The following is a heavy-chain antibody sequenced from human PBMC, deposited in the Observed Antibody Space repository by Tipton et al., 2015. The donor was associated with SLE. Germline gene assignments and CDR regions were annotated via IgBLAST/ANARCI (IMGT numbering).Heavy chain of an antibody. CDR1: GGSISSSSYY. J-gene: IGHJ3*02. CDR2: IYYSGST. D-gene: IGHD1-1*01. V-gene: IGHV4-39*07. CDR3: ARSRTGSDAFDM. Sequence: LRLSCTVSGGSISSSSYYWGWIRQPPGKGLEWIGSIYYSGSTYYNPSLKSRVTISVDTSKNQFSLKLSSVTAADTAVYHCARSRTGSDAFDMWGQGTMVTVSS.